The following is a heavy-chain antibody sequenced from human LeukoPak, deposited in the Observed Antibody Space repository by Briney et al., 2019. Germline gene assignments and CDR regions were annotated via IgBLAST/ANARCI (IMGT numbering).Heavy chain of an antibody. Sequence: PGGSLRLSCAASGFTFSGYWMHWVRQAPGKGLVWVSRIYSDGSSTSYADSVKGRFTISRDNAKNTLYLQMNSLRAEDTAVYYCARGGSYSHNAFDIWGQGTMVTVSS. CDR1: GFTFSGYW. J-gene: IGHJ3*02. D-gene: IGHD3-10*01. CDR3: ARGGSYSHNAFDI. V-gene: IGHV3-74*01. CDR2: IYSDGSST.